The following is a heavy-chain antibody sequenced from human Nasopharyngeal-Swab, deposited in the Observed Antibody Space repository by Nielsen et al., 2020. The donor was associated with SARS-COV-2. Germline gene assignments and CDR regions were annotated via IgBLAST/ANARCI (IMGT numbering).Heavy chain of an antibody. V-gene: IGHV1-69*13. Sequence: SVKVSCKSSGGTFRNSGFSWVRQAPGQGLEWLGWIIPVFGTPLYAQKFQGRVTISADESTTTTYMELSSLRSQDTAVYYCAKVRTNYGMGLNGALDPWGQGTLVTVSS. CDR1: GGTFRNSG. D-gene: IGHD4-17*01. CDR3: AKVRTNYGMGLNGALDP. J-gene: IGHJ5*02. CDR2: IIPVFGTP.